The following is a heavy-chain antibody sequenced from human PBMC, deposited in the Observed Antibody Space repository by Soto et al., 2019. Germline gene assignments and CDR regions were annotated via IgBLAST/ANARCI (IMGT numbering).Heavy chain of an antibody. CDR3: ARLEYQGLVVVAATADAFDI. CDR2: IYYSGRT. V-gene: IGHV4-59*08. Sequence: PSETLSLTCTVSGGSISSYYWSWIRQPPGKGLEGMGYIYYSGRTNYNPSLKSRVTISVDTSQNHFSLKPSSVTAADTAVYYCARLEYQGLVVVAATADAFDIWGQGTMVTVSS. J-gene: IGHJ3*02. D-gene: IGHD2-15*01. CDR1: GGSISSYY.